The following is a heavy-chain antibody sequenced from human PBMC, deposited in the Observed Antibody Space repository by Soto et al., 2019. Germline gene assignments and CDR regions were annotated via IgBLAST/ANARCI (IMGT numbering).Heavy chain of an antibody. D-gene: IGHD6-19*01. CDR1: GYTFTRYG. J-gene: IGHJ4*02. V-gene: IGHV1-18*01. CDR3: ARGPIAVAGTAAAPDDY. CDR2: ISAYNGNT. Sequence: ASVKGYCKAAGYTFTRYGSSWGRQAPGQGLEWMGWISAYNGNTNYAQKLQGRVTMTTDTSTSTAYMELRSLRSDDTAVYYCARGPIAVAGTAAAPDDYWGQGTLVTVSS.